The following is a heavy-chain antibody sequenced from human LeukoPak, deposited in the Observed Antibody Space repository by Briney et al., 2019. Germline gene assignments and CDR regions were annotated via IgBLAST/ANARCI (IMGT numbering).Heavy chain of an antibody. D-gene: IGHD5-12*01. CDR1: GFTFSDYY. CDR2: INGDGRST. Sequence: PGGSLRLSCAASGFTFSDYYMSWVRQAPGKGLVWVSRINGDGRSTSYADSVKGRFTMSRDNAKNTVYLQVNSLRAEDTAVYYCGRGYSDYPLDWGQGTLVTVSS. V-gene: IGHV3-74*01. J-gene: IGHJ4*02. CDR3: GRGYSDYPLD.